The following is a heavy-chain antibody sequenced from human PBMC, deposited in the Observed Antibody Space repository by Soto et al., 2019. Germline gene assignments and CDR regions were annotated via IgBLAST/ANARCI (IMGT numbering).Heavy chain of an antibody. J-gene: IGHJ4*02. CDR1: GGTFSSYA. V-gene: IGHV1-69*13. CDR3: ASYSGSYTLPPFDY. Sequence: ASVKVSCKASGGTFSSYAISWVRQAPGQGLEWMGGIIPIFGTANYAQKFQGRVTITADESTSTAYMELSSLRSEDTAVYYCASYSGSYTLPPFDYWGQGTLVTVS. CDR2: IIPIFGTA. D-gene: IGHD1-26*01.